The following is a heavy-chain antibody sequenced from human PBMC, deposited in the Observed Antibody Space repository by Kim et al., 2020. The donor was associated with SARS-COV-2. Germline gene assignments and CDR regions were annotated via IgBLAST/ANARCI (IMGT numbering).Heavy chain of an antibody. CDR3: ASRIAAAGYYFDY. D-gene: IGHD6-13*01. CDR2: IDPSDSYT. CDR1: GYSFTSYW. J-gene: IGHJ4*02. Sequence: GESLKISCKGSGYSFTSYWISWVRQMPGKGLEWMGRIDPSDSYTNYSPSFQGHVTISADKSISTAYLQWSSLKASDTAMYYCASRIAAAGYYFDYWGQGTLVTVSS. V-gene: IGHV5-10-1*01.